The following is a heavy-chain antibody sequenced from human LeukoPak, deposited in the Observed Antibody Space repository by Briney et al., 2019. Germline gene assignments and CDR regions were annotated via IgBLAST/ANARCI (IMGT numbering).Heavy chain of an antibody. CDR2: IYLNDDK. J-gene: IGHJ4*02. Sequence: CPTLVNPTQTLTLTCTFSGFSLSTSGVGVGWIRQPPGKALGSLALIYLNDDKRYSPSIKSRLTITKETPKTQVVLKMTNMDPVDRATYYCPHRPSRSWSPVDYWGEGTLVTVSS. CDR1: GFSLSTSGVG. CDR3: PHRPSRSWSPVDY. D-gene: IGHD6-13*01. V-gene: IGHV2-5*01.